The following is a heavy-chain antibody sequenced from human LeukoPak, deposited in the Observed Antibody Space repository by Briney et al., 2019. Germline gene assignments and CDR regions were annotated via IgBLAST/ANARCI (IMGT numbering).Heavy chain of an antibody. D-gene: IGHD6-19*01. V-gene: IGHV3-30-3*01. J-gene: IGHJ4*02. CDR2: ISYDGNIK. CDR3: ARRGNAWYFLDY. Sequence: PGRSLRLSCAASGFTFSSYDMHWVRQAPAKGLEWLAVISYDGNIKFYADSVTGRFIISRDNSKNTLNLQMNGLRPDDTAVYYCARRGNAWYFLDYWGQGALVTVSS. CDR1: GFTFSSYD.